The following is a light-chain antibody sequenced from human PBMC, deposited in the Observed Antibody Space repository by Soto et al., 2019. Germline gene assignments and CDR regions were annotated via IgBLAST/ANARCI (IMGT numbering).Light chain of an antibody. V-gene: IGKV3-20*01. CDR3: QQFGSAPGFT. Sequence: EIVLTQSPGTLSLSPGERATLSCRASQSINSRYLAWYQQKPGQAPRLLIYGASSRATGIPDRFSGSGSGTDFPLTISSLEPEDFAVYYCQQFGSAPGFTFGPGTKVDIK. CDR2: GAS. CDR1: QSINSRY. J-gene: IGKJ3*01.